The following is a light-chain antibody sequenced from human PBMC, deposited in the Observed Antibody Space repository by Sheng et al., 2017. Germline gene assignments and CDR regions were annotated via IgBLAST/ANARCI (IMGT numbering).Light chain of an antibody. CDR1: TSNIGAGYD. J-gene: IGLJ1*01. CDR3: QSYDSSLSGSGV. CDR2: GNN. Sequence: QSALTQPPSVSGAPGQRVTMSCTGSTSNIGAGYDVHWYQQLPGTAPKLLIYGNNNRPSGVPDRFSGSKSGTSASLAITGLQAEDEADYYCQSYDSSLSGSGVFGTGTKVTVL. V-gene: IGLV1-40*01.